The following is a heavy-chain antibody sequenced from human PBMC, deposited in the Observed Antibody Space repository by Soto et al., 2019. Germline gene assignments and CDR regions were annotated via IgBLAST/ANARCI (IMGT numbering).Heavy chain of an antibody. CDR3: ARGGSVIGP. CDR1: GGSISSGGYS. J-gene: IGHJ5*02. CDR2: IYHSGST. V-gene: IGHV4-30-2*01. D-gene: IGHD5-12*01. Sequence: SETLSLTCAVSGGSISSGGYSWSWIRQPPGKGLEWIGYIYHSGSTYYNPSLKSRVTISIDTSKNQFSLKLSSVTAADTAVYYCARGGSVIGPWGQGTLVTVSS.